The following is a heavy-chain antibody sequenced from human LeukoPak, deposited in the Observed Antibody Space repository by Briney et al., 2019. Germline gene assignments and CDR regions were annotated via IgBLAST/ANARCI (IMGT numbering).Heavy chain of an antibody. D-gene: IGHD6-6*01. Sequence: GGSLRLSCAASGFTFSNAWMSWVRQAPGKGLEWVGRIKSKTDGGTTDYAAPVKGRFTISRDDSKNTLYLQMNSLKTEDTAVYYCARVLSSSSSVGYYYYMDVWGKGTTVTVSS. CDR1: GFTFSNAW. CDR2: IKSKTDGGTT. V-gene: IGHV3-15*01. CDR3: ARVLSSSSSVGYYYYMDV. J-gene: IGHJ6*03.